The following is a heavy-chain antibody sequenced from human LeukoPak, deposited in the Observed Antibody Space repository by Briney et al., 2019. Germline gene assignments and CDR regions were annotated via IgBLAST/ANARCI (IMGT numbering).Heavy chain of an antibody. CDR2: IYYSGTT. V-gene: IGHV4-39*07. CDR3: ARFGRYFDY. CDR1: GGSIRSVNYY. D-gene: IGHD3-10*01. Sequence: SETLSLTCAISGGSIRSVNYYWAWIRQPPGKGLEWIGNIYYSGTTYYNPSLKSRVAVSVDTSENQFSLRLNSVTAADTAVYYCARFGRYFDYWGQGTLVTVSS. J-gene: IGHJ4*02.